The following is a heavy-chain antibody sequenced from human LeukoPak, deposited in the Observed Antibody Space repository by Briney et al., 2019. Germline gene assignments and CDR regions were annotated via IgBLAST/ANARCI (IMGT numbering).Heavy chain of an antibody. J-gene: IGHJ4*02. CDR1: GYTFTSYG. V-gene: IGHV1-2*02. CDR2: INPNSGGT. D-gene: IGHD2-15*01. Sequence: ASVKVSCKASGYTFTSYGISWVRQAPGQGLEWMGWINPNSGGTNYAQKFQGRVTMTRDTSISTAYMELSRLRSDDTAVYYCARGSRYCSGGSCQDYWGQGTLVTVSS. CDR3: ARGSRYCSGGSCQDY.